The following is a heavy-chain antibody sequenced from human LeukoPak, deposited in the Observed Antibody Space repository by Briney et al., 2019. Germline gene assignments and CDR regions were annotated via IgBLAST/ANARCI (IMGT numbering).Heavy chain of an antibody. CDR1: GFTFSSYV. V-gene: IGHV3-23*01. CDR2: IGGTGSST. CDR3: ARSESQQLVDI. D-gene: IGHD6-13*01. Sequence: GGSLRLSCAASGFTFSSYVMSWVRQAPGKGLEWVSAIGGTGSSTYYADSVKGRFTISRDNSKNTLYLQMNSLRAEDTAVYYCARSESQQLVDIWGQGTMVTVSS. J-gene: IGHJ3*02.